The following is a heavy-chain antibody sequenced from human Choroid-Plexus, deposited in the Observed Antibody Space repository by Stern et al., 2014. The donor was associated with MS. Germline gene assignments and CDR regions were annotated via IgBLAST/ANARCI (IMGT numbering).Heavy chain of an antibody. CDR2: ISYDGSYK. CDR3: AKDRQWSTYFFDY. D-gene: IGHD2-15*01. Sequence: MQLVESGGGVAQPGRPLILSCAASGFTFSNFGMHWVRQAPGKGLEWVALISYDGSYKYYADSVKGRFTIFRDNSKNTLYMHMNSLRAEDTAVYYCAKDRQWSTYFFDYWGQGSLVTVSS. V-gene: IGHV3-30*18. CDR1: GFTFSNFG. J-gene: IGHJ4*02.